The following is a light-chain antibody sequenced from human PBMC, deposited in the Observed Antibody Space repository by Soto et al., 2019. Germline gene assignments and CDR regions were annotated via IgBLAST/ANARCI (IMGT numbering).Light chain of an antibody. CDR2: AAS. V-gene: IGKV1-12*01. Sequence: DSQMTQSPASVSASVGDRVTITCRTSQCISSWLAWYQQKPGQAPRLLIYAASSLQRGVPSRFSGSGSGTDFTLTMSSLQPEDCATYYCQTANSFPLTFGEGTKVEIK. CDR1: QCISSW. CDR3: QTANSFPLT. J-gene: IGKJ4*01.